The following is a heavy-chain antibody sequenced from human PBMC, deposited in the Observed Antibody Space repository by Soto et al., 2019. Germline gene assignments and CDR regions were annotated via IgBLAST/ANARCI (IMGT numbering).Heavy chain of an antibody. V-gene: IGHV1-18*01. D-gene: IGHD6-13*01. CDR2: ISAYNGNT. J-gene: IGHJ3*02. CDR1: GYSFTTYA. CDR3: ARPPPPFYSSSWGGRDAFDI. Sequence: QVQLVQSGAEVKKPGASVKVSCMASGYSFTTYAISWVRQAPGQGLEWMGWISAYNGNTNYAQKLQGRVTMTTDTSPSKAYTELRSLRADDTAVYYCARPPPPFYSSSWGGRDAFDIWGQGTMVTVSS.